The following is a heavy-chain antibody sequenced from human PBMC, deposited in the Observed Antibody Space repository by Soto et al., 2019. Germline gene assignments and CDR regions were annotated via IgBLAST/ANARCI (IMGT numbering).Heavy chain of an antibody. V-gene: IGHV4-59*01. J-gene: IGHJ6*02. D-gene: IGHD2-8*01. CDR2: IYYSGST. CDR3: ARDLLYQWCMFRVMDV. CDR1: GGSISSYG. Sequence: QVQLQESGPGLVKPSETLSLTCTVSGGSISSYGWSWIRQPPGKGLEWSGYIYYSGSTNYNPSLKSRVTISVDTSKSQISLNLSSVTAADTAVYHCARDLLYQWCMFRVMDVWGQGTTVTVSS.